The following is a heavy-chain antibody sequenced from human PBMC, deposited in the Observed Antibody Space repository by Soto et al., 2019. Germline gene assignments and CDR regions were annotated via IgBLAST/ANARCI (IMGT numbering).Heavy chain of an antibody. CDR2: ISGSGGST. CDR3: AKAPPEWLTYFDY. V-gene: IGHV3-23*01. Sequence: GGSLRLSCAASGFPFSSYAMSWVRQAPGKGLECVSTISGSGGSTYYADSVKGRFTISRDNSKNTLYLQMNSLRAEDTAVYYCAKAPPEWLTYFDYWGQGTLVTVSS. J-gene: IGHJ4*02. CDR1: GFPFSSYA. D-gene: IGHD3-3*01.